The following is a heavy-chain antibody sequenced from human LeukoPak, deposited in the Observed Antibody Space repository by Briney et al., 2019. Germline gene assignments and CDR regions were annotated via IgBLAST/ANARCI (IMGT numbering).Heavy chain of an antibody. V-gene: IGHV3-48*03. CDR2: ISIGGSTI. D-gene: IGHD3-16*01. CDR1: GFTFSSYE. J-gene: IGHJ1*01. CDR3: AKDDDWGRFNH. Sequence: GGSLRLSCAASGFTFSSYEMNWVRQAPGKGLEWVSYISIGGSTIYYADSVKGRFTISRDNAKNSLYLQMNSLRAEDTAMYYCAKDDDWGRFNHWGQGTLVTVSS.